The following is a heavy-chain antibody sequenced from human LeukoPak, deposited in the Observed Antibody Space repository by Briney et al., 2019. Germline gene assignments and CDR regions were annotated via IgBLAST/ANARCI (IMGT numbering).Heavy chain of an antibody. D-gene: IGHD4-11*01. J-gene: IGHJ5*02. CDR3: ARTREYSRSTGGWFDP. Sequence: SATLSLTCTVFGVSINRHYWRWVRQAPGKGLEWIGYILYSGNTNYSPSLKSRVTISRDTSKKQFSLRLTSVSSPDMTVYFWARTREYSRSTGGWFDPWGQGTLVTVSS. CDR2: ILYSGNT. CDR1: GVSINRHY. V-gene: IGHV4-59*11.